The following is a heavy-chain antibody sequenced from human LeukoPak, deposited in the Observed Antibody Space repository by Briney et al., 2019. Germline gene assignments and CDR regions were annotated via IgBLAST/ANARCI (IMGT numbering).Heavy chain of an antibody. D-gene: IGHD1-26*01. V-gene: IGHV6-1*01. CDR3: AGISGIYGFGTFDT. J-gene: IGHJ3*02. CDR2: TYYRSEWYN. CDR1: GASVSGNSAA. Sequence: SQTLLLTCAISGASVSGNSAAWNWIRQSPSRGLEWLGRTYYRSEWYNDYAVSVKGRITINPDTSKNQFSLQLNSVTPEDTAVYYCAGISGIYGFGTFDTWGQGTMVTVSS.